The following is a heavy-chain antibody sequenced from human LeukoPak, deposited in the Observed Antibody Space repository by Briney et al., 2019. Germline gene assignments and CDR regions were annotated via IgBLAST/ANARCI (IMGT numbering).Heavy chain of an antibody. D-gene: IGHD6-19*01. Sequence: ASVKVSCKASGYTFTSYYMHWVRQAPGQGLEWMGIINPSGGSTSYAQKFQGRVTMTRDMSTSTVYMELSRLRSDDTAVYYCARAGVAVAVFSDNWFDPWGQGTLVTVSS. J-gene: IGHJ5*02. CDR2: INPSGGST. CDR1: GYTFTSYY. V-gene: IGHV1-46*01. CDR3: ARAGVAVAVFSDNWFDP.